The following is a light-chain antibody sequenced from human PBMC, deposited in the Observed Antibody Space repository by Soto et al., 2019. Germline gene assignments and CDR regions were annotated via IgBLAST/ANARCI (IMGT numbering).Light chain of an antibody. CDR1: QSVSSRY. CDR2: GAS. V-gene: IGKV3-20*01. CDR3: QKYGGSLPIN. Sequence: EIVLTQTPDTLSMSPGERANLSCRASQSVSSRYLAWYKQKPGQAPRLLIYGASSRTAGIPERFSGSGSGTDFTLTISRLEREDCAVYYCQKYGGSLPINFGQRTRLAI. J-gene: IGKJ5*01.